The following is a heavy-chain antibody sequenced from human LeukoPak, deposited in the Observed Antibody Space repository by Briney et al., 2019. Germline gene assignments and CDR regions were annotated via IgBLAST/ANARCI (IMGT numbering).Heavy chain of an antibody. V-gene: IGHV4-34*01. J-gene: IGHJ4*02. CDR1: GGSFSGYY. CDR3: ARGYGSGSYYRGWYYFDY. D-gene: IGHD3-10*01. CDR2: INHSGST. Sequence: SETLSLTCAVYGGSFSGYYWSWIRQPPGKGLEWIGEINHSGSTNYNPSLKSRVTISVDTLKNQFSLNLSAVTATDTAVYYCARGYGSGSYYRGWYYFDYWGQGTLVTVSS.